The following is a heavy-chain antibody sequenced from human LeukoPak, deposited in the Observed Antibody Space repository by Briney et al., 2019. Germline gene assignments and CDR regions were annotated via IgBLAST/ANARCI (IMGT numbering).Heavy chain of an antibody. V-gene: IGHV4-34*01. CDR1: GGSFSGYY. CDR3: ARGPSSSWFSRVWRNWFDP. D-gene: IGHD6-13*01. J-gene: IGHJ5*02. CDR2: INHSGST. Sequence: PSETLSLTCAVYGGSFSGYYWSWIRQPPGKGLEWIGEINHSGSTNYNPSLKSRVTISVDTSKNQFSLKLSSVPAADTAVYYCARGPSSSWFSRVWRNWFDPWGQGTLVTVSS.